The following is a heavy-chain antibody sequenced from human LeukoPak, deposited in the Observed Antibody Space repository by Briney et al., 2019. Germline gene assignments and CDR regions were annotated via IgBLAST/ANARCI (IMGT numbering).Heavy chain of an antibody. V-gene: IGHV4-59*01. Sequence: PSETLSLTCTVSGDSISSYYWSWIRQPPGKGLEWIGYIHYSGNTNYNPSLKSRVSISVDTSKNQFSLNLSSVTAADTAVYYCARRLLWFGELLSWGQGTLVTVSS. CDR1: GDSISSYY. CDR3: ARRLLWFGELLS. J-gene: IGHJ4*02. CDR2: IHYSGNT. D-gene: IGHD3-10*01.